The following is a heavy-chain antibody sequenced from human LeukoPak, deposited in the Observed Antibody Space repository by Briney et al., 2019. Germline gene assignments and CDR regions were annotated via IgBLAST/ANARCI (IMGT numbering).Heavy chain of an antibody. V-gene: IGHV4-59*08. CDR1: GGSISSYY. Sequence: SETLSLTCTVSGGSISSYYWSWIRQPPGKGLEWIGYINYSGSTKYNPSLKSRVTISVDTSKNQFSLKVSSVTAADTAVYYCARHRDYYGSGSYYNGYDYWGQGTLVTVSS. CDR3: ARHRDYYGSGSYYNGYDY. D-gene: IGHD3-10*01. J-gene: IGHJ4*02. CDR2: INYSGST.